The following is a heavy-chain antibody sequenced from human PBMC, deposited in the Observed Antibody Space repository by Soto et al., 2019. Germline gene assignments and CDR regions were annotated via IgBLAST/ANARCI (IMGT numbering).Heavy chain of an antibody. CDR2: INSDGSST. Sequence: QSGGSLRLSCAASGFTFSSDWMHWVRQAPGKGLMWVSRINSDGSSTSYADSVKGRFTISRDNAKNTLYLQMNSLRAEDTAVYYCVREGSSTSFEYWGQGTLVTVSS. J-gene: IGHJ4*02. CDR1: GFTFSSDW. V-gene: IGHV3-74*01. D-gene: IGHD2-2*01. CDR3: VREGSSTSFEY.